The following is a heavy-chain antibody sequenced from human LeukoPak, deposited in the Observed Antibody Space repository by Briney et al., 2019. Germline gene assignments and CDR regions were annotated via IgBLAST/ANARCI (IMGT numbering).Heavy chain of an antibody. V-gene: IGHV1-69*04. J-gene: IGHJ6*02. Sequence: SVKVSCKVSGGTFSSYAICWVRQAPAQGLEWMGRIIPIFGIANYEQTFQGRVTITADKSTSTAYMELSSLRSEDTAVYYCARVPDCTNGVCYSQYYYYGIDVWGQGTTVTASS. D-gene: IGHD2-8*01. CDR2: IIPIFGIA. CDR1: GGTFSSYA. CDR3: ARVPDCTNGVCYSQYYYYGIDV.